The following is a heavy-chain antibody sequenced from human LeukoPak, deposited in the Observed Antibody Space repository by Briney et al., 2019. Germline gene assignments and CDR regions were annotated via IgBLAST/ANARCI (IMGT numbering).Heavy chain of an antibody. V-gene: IGHV3-7*01. CDR2: IKQDGSEK. CDR1: GFNFGSHW. Sequence: GGSLRLSCAASGFNFGSHWMTWVRQAPGKGLEWVANIKQDGSEKYYVDSVKGRFTISRDNAKNSLYLQMNSLRVEDTAVYCCARLRVRPSQMTTVSTFDNWGQGTLVTVSS. CDR3: ARLRVRPSQMTTVSTFDN. D-gene: IGHD4-17*01. J-gene: IGHJ4*02.